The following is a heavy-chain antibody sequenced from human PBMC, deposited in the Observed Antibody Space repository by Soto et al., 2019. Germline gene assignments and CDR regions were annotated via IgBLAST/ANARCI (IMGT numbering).Heavy chain of an antibody. Sequence: PGGALRLSCSASGFSLANYSHYWGRPAPGKGLEWVSRVSAGGDNTDSADAVKGRFTISRDNSKNTLFLQMTSLRAEDTALYYCAKVPLRPYYFDYWGPGTMVTVSS. V-gene: IGHV3-23*01. D-gene: IGHD4-17*01. CDR2: VSAGGDNT. J-gene: IGHJ4*02. CDR3: AKVPLRPYYFDY. CDR1: GFSLANYS.